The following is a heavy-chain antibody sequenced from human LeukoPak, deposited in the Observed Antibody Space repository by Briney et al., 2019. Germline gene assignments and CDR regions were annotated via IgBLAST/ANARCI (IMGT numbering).Heavy chain of an antibody. CDR2: ISSNGGST. Sequence: GGSLRLSCSASGFTFSSYAMNWVRQAPGKGLEYVSAISSNGGSTYYADSVKGRFTISRDNSKNTLYLQMNSLTDEDTAVYYCAKKWGVGTTTLDYFDYWGQGTLVTVSS. CDR3: AKKWGVGTTTLDYFDY. V-gene: IGHV3-64*04. J-gene: IGHJ4*02. CDR1: GFTFSSYA. D-gene: IGHD1-26*01.